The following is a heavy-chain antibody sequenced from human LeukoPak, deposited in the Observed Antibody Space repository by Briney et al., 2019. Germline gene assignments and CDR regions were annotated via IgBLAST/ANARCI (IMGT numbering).Heavy chain of an antibody. CDR3: ARDFLHGGA. D-gene: IGHD3-10*01. J-gene: IGHJ5*02. V-gene: IGHV3-9*01. CDR1: GFTFDDYA. CDR2: ISWNSGSI. Sequence: GGSLRLSCAASGFTFDDYAMHWVRQAPGKGLEWVSGISWNSGSIGYADSVKGRFTISRDNARNTLYLQMNSLRDEDTAVYYCARDFLHGGAWGQGTLVTVSS.